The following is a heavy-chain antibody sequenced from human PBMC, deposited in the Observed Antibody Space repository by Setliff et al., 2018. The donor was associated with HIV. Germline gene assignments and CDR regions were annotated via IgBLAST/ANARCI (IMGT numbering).Heavy chain of an antibody. V-gene: IGHV4-38-2*01. D-gene: IGHD3-3*01. Sequence: PSETLSLTCAVSGYAISSGYYWGWFRRPPGKGLEWIGSIYNRGSTYYNPSLKSRVTISVDTSKNQFSLKLSSVTAADPAVYYCARGSYRGSGFFGRYFEFWGQGTLVTVSS. CDR3: ARGSYRGSGFFGRYFEF. CDR1: GYAISSGYY. J-gene: IGHJ4*02. CDR2: IYNRGST.